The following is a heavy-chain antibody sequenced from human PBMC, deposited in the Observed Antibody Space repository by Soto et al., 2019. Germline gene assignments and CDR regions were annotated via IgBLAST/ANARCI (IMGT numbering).Heavy chain of an antibody. J-gene: IGHJ4*02. D-gene: IGHD2-21*01. V-gene: IGHV3-23*01. CDR2: ISGSAGT. CDR3: AKDKDSDFTAGCDRYTSHY. Sequence: GGSMRLAFSPSGFIFGKFALTWIRSVTGRRLESVSAISGSAGTFYASSVNGRFTISRDNSRSTVYLQMHSLSAEDSAIYYCAKDKDSDFTAGCDRYTSHYWGRGTLVTVSS. CDR1: GFIFGKFA.